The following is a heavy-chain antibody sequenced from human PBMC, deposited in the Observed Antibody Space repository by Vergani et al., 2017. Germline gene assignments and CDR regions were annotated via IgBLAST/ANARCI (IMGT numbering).Heavy chain of an antibody. J-gene: IGHJ6*01. Sequence: EVQLLESGGGLVQPGGSLRLSCAASGFTFSSYGMSWVRQAPGKGLEWVSAMSGSGGSTYYADSVKGRFTISRDNSKNTLYLQMNSLRAEDTAVYYCAKAVVSDLGVIVYYYCKYGWQRGITVTVSS. CDR2: MSGSGGST. D-gene: IGHD3-22*01. CDR1: GFTFSSYG. V-gene: IGHV3-23*01. CDR3: AKAVVSDLGVIVYYYCKYG.